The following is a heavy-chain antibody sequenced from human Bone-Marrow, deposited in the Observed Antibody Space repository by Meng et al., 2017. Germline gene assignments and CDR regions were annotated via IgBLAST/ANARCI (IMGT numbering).Heavy chain of an antibody. Sequence: QVKRWQSGAEVKKPGSCLKVSCKVSGGPFSSYTISCVRQAPGQGLEWMGGIVPKRGAAHYAQKFQARVTMTGDTSISTAYMELSGLRSDDTAMYYCARGSSDDYGDYEHRVWGQGTLVTVSS. J-gene: IGHJ4*02. CDR1: GGPFSSYT. V-gene: IGHV1-69*06. CDR3: ARGSSDDYGDYEHRV. D-gene: IGHD4-17*01. CDR2: IVPKRGAA.